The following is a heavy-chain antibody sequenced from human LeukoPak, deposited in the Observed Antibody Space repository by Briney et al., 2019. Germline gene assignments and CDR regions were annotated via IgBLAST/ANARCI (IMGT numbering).Heavy chain of an antibody. Sequence: ASVKVSCKASGYTFTSYDINWVRQATGRGLEWMGWMNPNSGNTGYAQKFQGRVTMTKDTSTNTVYMHLSSLSSDDTAVYYCARAVVVMGRAFDIWGQGTMVTVSS. V-gene: IGHV1-8*01. D-gene: IGHD2-21*01. CDR1: GYTFTSYD. CDR2: MNPNSGNT. J-gene: IGHJ3*02. CDR3: ARAVVVMGRAFDI.